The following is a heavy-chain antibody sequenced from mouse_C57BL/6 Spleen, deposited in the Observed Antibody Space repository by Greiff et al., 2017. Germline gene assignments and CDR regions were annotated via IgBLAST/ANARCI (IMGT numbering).Heavy chain of an antibody. CDR1: GYTFTSYW. D-gene: IGHD1-1*01. CDR3: AIEPYYGSSHWYFDV. CDR2: IHPSDSDT. J-gene: IGHJ1*03. Sequence: QVQLQQPGAELVKPGASVKVSCKASGYTFTSYWMHWVQQRPGQGLEWTGRIHPSDSDTNYNQKFKGKATLTVAKSSSTAYMQLSSLTSEDSAVYYYAIEPYYGSSHWYFDVWGTGTTVTVSS. V-gene: IGHV1-74*01.